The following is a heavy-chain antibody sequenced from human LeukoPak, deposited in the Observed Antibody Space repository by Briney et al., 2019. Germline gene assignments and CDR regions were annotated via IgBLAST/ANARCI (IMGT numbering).Heavy chain of an antibody. J-gene: IGHJ3*01. CDR3: ARDATYYSGPSAYTDAFDV. CDR1: GDSISSSNYY. CDR2: IFPSGNT. V-gene: IGHV4-61*02. D-gene: IGHD3-16*01. Sequence: SETLSLTCTVSGDSISSSNYYWSWIRQPAGKGLEWIGRIFPSGNTNYSPSFKSRVTISVDTSKNQYSLKMYSVPAAETAVYYCARDATYYSGPSAYTDAFDVWGQGTVVTVSS.